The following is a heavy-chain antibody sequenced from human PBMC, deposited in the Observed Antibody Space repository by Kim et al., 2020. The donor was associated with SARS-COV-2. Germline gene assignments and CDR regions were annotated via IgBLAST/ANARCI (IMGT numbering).Heavy chain of an antibody. CDR2: ISYDGSNK. CDR1: GFTFSSYG. D-gene: IGHD6-13*01. CDR3: ANDQGYIAAMSFYFQH. Sequence: GGSLRLSCAASGFTFSSYGMHWVRQAPGKGLEWVAVISYDGSNKYYADSVKGRFTISRDNSKNTLYLQMNSLRAEDTAVYYCANDQGYIAAMSFYFQHWGQGSLVTVSS. V-gene: IGHV3-30*18. J-gene: IGHJ1*01.